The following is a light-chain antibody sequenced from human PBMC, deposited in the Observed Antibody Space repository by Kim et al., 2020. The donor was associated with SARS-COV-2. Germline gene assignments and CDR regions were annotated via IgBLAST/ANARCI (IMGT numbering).Light chain of an antibody. J-gene: IGLJ2*01. CDR3: AAWDDSLNGVI. Sequence: QSVLTQPPSASGTPGQKVTISCSGSSSNIGSNSVNWYQHFPGTAPKLLVYTDNQRPSGVPDRFSGSKSGTSASLAIIGLQSEDEAHYYCAAWDDSLNGVIFGGGTQLTVL. CDR2: TDN. CDR1: SSNIGSNS. V-gene: IGLV1-44*01.